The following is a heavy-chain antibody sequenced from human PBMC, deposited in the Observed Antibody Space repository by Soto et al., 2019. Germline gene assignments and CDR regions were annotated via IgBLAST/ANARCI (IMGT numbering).Heavy chain of an antibody. CDR1: GGSINSSNW. J-gene: IGHJ5*02. V-gene: IGHV4-4*02. CDR3: ARMGWRLRVVPGGRLAH. CDR2: IYPSGTT. Sequence: SGTLSLTCAVSGGSINSSNWWTWVRQTPGQVLEWIGEIYPSGTTNYNPSLKTRVTISRDKSTTQFSLQLNSVTAADTAVYYCARMGWRLRVVPGGRLAHWGQGSLVTVSS. D-gene: IGHD3-10*01.